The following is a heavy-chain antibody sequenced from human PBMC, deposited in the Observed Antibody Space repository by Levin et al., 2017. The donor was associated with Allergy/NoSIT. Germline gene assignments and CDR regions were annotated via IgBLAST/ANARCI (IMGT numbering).Heavy chain of an antibody. CDR1: GGSISSGDYY. V-gene: IGHV4-30-4*01. CDR2: IYYSGST. Sequence: LRLSCTVSGGSISSGDYYWSWIRQPPGKGLEWIGYIYYSGSTYYNPSLKSRVTISVDTSKNQFSLKLSSVTAADTAVYYCARGWFGELSYYYYGMDVWGQGTTVTVSS. J-gene: IGHJ6*02. CDR3: ARGWFGELSYYYYGMDV. D-gene: IGHD3-10*01.